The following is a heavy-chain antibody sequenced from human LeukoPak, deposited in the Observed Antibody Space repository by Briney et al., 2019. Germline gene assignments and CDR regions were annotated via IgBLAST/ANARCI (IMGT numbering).Heavy chain of an antibody. V-gene: IGHV3-30-3*01. Sequence: PGGSLRLSCAASGFTFSSYAMHWVRQAPGKGLEWVAVISYDGSNKYYADSVKGRFTISRDNSKNTLYLQMNSLRAEDTAMYYCARGGSDYYDSSGYYYFDYWGQGTLVTVSS. CDR2: ISYDGSNK. D-gene: IGHD3-22*01. CDR1: GFTFSSYA. J-gene: IGHJ4*02. CDR3: ARGGSDYYDSSGYYYFDY.